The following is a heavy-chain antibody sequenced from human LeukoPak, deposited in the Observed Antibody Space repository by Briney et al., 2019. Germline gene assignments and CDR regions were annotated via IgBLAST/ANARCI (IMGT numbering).Heavy chain of an antibody. J-gene: IGHJ6*02. Sequence: GASVKVSCKASGYTFTGYYMHWVRQAPGQGLEWMGRIIPILGIANYAQKFQGRVTITADKSTSTAYMELSSLRSEDTAVYYCARVSIEARRDYYYGMDVWGQGTTVTVSS. V-gene: IGHV1-69*04. CDR3: ARVSIEARRDYYYGMDV. CDR1: GYTFTGYY. CDR2: IIPILGIA.